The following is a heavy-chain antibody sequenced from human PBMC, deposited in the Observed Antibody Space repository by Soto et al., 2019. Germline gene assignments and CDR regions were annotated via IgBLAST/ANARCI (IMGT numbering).Heavy chain of an antibody. Sequence: SQTLSLTCTVSGGSISSYYWSWIRQPPGKGLEWIGYIYYSGSTNYNPSLKSRVTISVDTSKNQFSLKLNSVTAADTAVYYCARAHRGDYWGQGTLGTV. CDR2: IYYSGST. V-gene: IGHV4-59*01. J-gene: IGHJ4*02. CDR1: GGSISSYY. CDR3: ARAHRGDY. D-gene: IGHD3-10*01.